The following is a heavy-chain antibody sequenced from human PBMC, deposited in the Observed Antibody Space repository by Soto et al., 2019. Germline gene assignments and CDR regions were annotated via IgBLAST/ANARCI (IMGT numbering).Heavy chain of an antibody. CDR3: ARGVSAGIDY. Sequence: QVQLVQSGAEVREPGASVKVSCKASGYSFTSLDINWVRQTAGQGLEWMGWMQPSTGRTGYAQKFQGRVTMTRDTTINTSYMKVTTLTSDDTGFYYCARGVSAGIDYWGEGTVVSVSS. V-gene: IGHV1-8*01. CDR2: MQPSTGRT. CDR1: GYSFTSLD. J-gene: IGHJ4*02. D-gene: IGHD6-19*01.